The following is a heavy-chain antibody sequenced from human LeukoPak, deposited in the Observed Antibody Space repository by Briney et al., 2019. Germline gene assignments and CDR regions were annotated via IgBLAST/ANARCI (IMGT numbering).Heavy chain of an antibody. Sequence: PGGSLRLSCTVSGFTVSSNSMSWVRQAPGKGLEWVSFIYSGTIHYSDSVKGRFTISRDNAKNPLYLQMNSLRAEDTAVYYCAELGITMIGGVWGKGTTVTISS. CDR2: IYSGTI. CDR1: GFTVSSNS. CDR3: AELGITMIGGV. D-gene: IGHD3-10*02. J-gene: IGHJ6*04. V-gene: IGHV3-53*01.